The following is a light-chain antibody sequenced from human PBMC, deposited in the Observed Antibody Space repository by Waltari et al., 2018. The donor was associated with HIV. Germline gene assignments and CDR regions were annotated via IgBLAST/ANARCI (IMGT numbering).Light chain of an antibody. CDR1: SLRNYF. V-gene: IGLV3-19*01. CDR3: NSRDSSGNRLVV. CDR2: GEN. Sequence: SSEVTQDPTVSVALGQTVRITCQGDSLRNYFPSWYQQKPGQAPVLVIYGENNRPSGIPDRFSGPTSGNTASLIITGAQAEDEAEYYCNSRDSSGNRLVVFGGGTKLTVL. J-gene: IGLJ2*01.